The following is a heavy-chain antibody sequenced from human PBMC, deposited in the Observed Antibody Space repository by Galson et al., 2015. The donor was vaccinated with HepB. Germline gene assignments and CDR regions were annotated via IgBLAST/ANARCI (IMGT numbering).Heavy chain of an antibody. J-gene: IGHJ4*02. D-gene: IGHD3-10*01. CDR2: IYYSGST. CDR1: GGSVSSGSHY. CDR3: ARAGYYDSTGFDY. Sequence: LSLTCTVSGGSVSSGSHYWSWIRQPPGKGLEWIGYIYYSGSTNYNPSLKSRVTISVDTSKNQFSLKLSSVTAADTAVYYCARAGYYDSTGFDYWGQGTLVTVSS. V-gene: IGHV4-61*01.